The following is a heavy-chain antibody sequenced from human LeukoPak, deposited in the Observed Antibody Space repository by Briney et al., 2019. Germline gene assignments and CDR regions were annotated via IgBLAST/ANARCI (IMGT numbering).Heavy chain of an antibody. J-gene: IGHJ4*02. Sequence: PGGSLRLSCAASGFTFDDYAMHWVRQAPGKGLEWVSGISWNSGSIGYADSVKGRFTISRDNAKNSLYLQMNSLRAEDTALYYCAKDIRAGATTAGFHYWGQGTLVTVSS. V-gene: IGHV3-9*01. CDR1: GFTFDDYA. CDR3: AKDIRAGATTAGFHY. D-gene: IGHD1-26*01. CDR2: ISWNSGSI.